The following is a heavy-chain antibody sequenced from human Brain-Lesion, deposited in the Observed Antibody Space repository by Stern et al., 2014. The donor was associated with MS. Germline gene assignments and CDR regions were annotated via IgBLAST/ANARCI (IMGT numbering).Heavy chain of an antibody. J-gene: IGHJ6*02. CDR3: ARVYNTIYGIVTQRGSGMDV. Sequence: EVQLVQSGGGLVQPGGSLTISCTAAGFTFGNYWMTWVRQAPGKGLEWVANIKADGTEKNYVDFVTGRVTISTDNARNTLYLQLNSLRVEDTALYYCARVYNTIYGIVTQRGSGMDVWGQGTTVILSS. CDR2: IKADGTEK. CDR1: GFTFGNYW. V-gene: IGHV3-7*01. D-gene: IGHD3-3*01.